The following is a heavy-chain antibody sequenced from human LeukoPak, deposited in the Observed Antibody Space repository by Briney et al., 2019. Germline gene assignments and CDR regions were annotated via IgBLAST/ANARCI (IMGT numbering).Heavy chain of an antibody. V-gene: IGHV4-59*01. CDR2: IYYSGST. J-gene: IGHJ5*02. CDR3: ARGALLRYFDRLLPDNWFDP. CDR1: GGSISSYY. Sequence: PSETLSLTCTVSGGSISSYYWSWIRQPPGKGLEWIGYIYYSGSTNYNPSLKSRVTISVDTSKNQFSLKLSSVTAADTAVYYCARGALLRYFDRLLPDNWFDPWGQGTLVTVSS. D-gene: IGHD3-9*01.